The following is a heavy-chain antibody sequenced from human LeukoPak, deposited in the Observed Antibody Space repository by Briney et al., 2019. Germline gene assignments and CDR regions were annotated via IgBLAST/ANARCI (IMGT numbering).Heavy chain of an antibody. CDR2: INPNSGGT. CDR3: ARDGRSGYYYGSGSDPFNWFDP. D-gene: IGHD3-10*01. CDR1: GYTLTELS. Sequence: ASVKVSCKVSGYTLTELSMHWVRQAPGQGLEWMGWINPNSGGTNYAQKFQGRVTMTRDTSISTAYMELSRLRSDDTAVFYCARDGRSGYYYGSGSDPFNWFDPWGQGTLVTVSS. J-gene: IGHJ5*02. V-gene: IGHV1-2*02.